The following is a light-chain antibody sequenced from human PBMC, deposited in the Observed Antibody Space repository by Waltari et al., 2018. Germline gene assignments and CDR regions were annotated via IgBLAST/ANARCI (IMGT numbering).Light chain of an antibody. CDR1: QSVASK. CDR2: GVS. V-gene: IGKV3-15*01. Sequence: ETVMTQSPATLSVSPGDRVTLSGRASQSVASKVSWYQQKPGQVPRLLLYGVSTRATGVPARFSGSGSGTEFTLSISSLQSEDFAVYFCDQYFYWPYTFGQGTKLELK. CDR3: DQYFYWPYT. J-gene: IGKJ2*01.